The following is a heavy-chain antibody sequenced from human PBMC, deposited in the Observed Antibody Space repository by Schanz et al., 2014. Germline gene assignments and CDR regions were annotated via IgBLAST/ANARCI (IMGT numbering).Heavy chain of an antibody. CDR1: GYTFTSYG. D-gene: IGHD6-19*01. CDR2: ISAYNGNT. J-gene: IGHJ4*02. CDR3: ARGGDSSGWYDREIAHGGC. Sequence: QVQLVQSGAEVKKPGASVKVSCKASGYTFTSYGINWVRQAPGQGLEWMGWISAYNGNTNYAQKLQGRVTMTTDTATSTACMELRSVRSDDTAVYYCARGGDSSGWYDREIAHGGCWGQGTRGGVAS. V-gene: IGHV1-18*01.